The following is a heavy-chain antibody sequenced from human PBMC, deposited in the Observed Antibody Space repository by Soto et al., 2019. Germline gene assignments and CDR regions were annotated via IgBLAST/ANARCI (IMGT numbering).Heavy chain of an antibody. J-gene: IGHJ6*02. CDR2: IIPIFGTT. D-gene: IGHD2-15*01. Sequence: SVKISCKASGGTFSTYSFSWVRQAPGQGLEWMGGIIPIFGTTNYAQQLQGRVTITADESTNTAYLELSSLRSEDTAVYYCARAPPYCPGGRCYSGHHYYYYVMDVWGEGTTVTVSS. CDR1: GGTFSTYS. V-gene: IGHV1-69*13. CDR3: ARAPPYCPGGRCYSGHHYYYYVMDV.